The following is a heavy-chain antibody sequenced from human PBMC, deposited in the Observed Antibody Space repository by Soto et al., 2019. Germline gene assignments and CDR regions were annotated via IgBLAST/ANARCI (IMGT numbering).Heavy chain of an antibody. J-gene: IGHJ6*02. D-gene: IGHD2-8*01. CDR1: GFTFTSSA. V-gene: IGHV1-58*01. CDR3: AMVDVYVTPSPQDV. Sequence: SVKVSCKASGFTFTSSAVQWVRQARGQRLEWIGWIVVGSGNTNYAQKFQERVTITRDMSTSTAYMELRSLRSNDTAIYYCAMVDVYVTPSPQDVWGQGTTVTVSS. CDR2: IVVGSGNT.